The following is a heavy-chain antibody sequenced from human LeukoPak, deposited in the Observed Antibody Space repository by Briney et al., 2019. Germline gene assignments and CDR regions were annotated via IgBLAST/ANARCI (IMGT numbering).Heavy chain of an antibody. V-gene: IGHV4-39*01. J-gene: IGHJ4*02. Sequence: TSETLSLTCTVSGGSISSSSYYWGWIRQPPGKGLEWIGSIYYSGSTCYNPSLKSRVTISVDTSKNQFSLKLSSVTAADTAVYYCATRSSGSLGYWGQGTLVTVSS. CDR1: GGSISSSSYY. D-gene: IGHD3-10*01. CDR3: ATRSSGSLGY. CDR2: IYYSGST.